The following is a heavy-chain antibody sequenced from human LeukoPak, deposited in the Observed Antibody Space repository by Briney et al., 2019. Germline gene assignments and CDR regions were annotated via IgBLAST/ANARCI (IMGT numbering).Heavy chain of an antibody. CDR3: ARAVPWERFDY. D-gene: IGHD1-26*01. V-gene: IGHV3-74*01. J-gene: IGHJ4*02. CDR2: INSDGSST. CDR1: GFTFSSYW. Sequence: PGGSLRLSCAASGFTFSSYWMHWVRQAPGKGLVWVSRINSDGSSTSYADSVKGRFTISRDNAKNTLYLQMNSLRAEDTAVYYCARAVPWERFDYWGQGTLVTVSS.